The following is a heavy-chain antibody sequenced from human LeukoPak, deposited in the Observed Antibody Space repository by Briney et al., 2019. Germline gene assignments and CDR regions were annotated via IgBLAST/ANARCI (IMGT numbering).Heavy chain of an antibody. CDR1: GGTFSSYA. CDR3: ARFVRSCSSPSCYHALDI. J-gene: IGHJ3*02. Sequence: ASVKVSCKASGGTFSSYAISWVRQAPGQGLEGMGGIIPIFGTANYAQKFQGRVTITADESTSTAYMDLSSLRSEDTAVYYCARFVRSCSSPSCYHALDIWGQGTLVTVSS. D-gene: IGHD2-2*01. CDR2: IIPIFGTA. V-gene: IGHV1-69*13.